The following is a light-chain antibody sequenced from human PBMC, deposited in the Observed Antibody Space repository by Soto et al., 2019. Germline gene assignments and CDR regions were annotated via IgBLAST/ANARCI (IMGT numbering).Light chain of an antibody. CDR3: QQRVNWPLT. Sequence: EIVLTQSPATLSLSPGERATLSCRTSQSVNIYLAWYQQKPGQAPRLLICDASNRATGIPARFSGSGSGTDFTLTITSLEPADFAVYYCQQRVNWPLTFGQGTKVEIK. J-gene: IGKJ1*01. CDR1: QSVNIY. CDR2: DAS. V-gene: IGKV3-11*01.